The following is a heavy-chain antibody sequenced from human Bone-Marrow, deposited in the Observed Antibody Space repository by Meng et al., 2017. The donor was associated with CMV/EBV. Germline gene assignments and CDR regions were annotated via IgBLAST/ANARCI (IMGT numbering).Heavy chain of an antibody. V-gene: IGHV1-2*02. CDR2: INPKSGGT. CDR3: AMFYYSTRGYSRGEYFQH. CDR1: GYTFTDFY. J-gene: IGHJ1*01. Sequence: ASVKVSCKASGYTFTDFYIHWLRQAPGQGPEWMGWINPKSGGTNVPQKFQGRVTMTRDTSSNTAYMDLSRLRSDDTAVYYCAMFYYSTRGYSRGEYFQHWGQGTLVTVSS. D-gene: IGHD3-22*01.